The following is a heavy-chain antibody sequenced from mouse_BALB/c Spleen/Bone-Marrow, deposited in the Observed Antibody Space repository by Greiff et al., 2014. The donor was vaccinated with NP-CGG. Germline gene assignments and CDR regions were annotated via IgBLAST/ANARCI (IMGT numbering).Heavy chain of an antibody. J-gene: IGHJ2*01. V-gene: IGHV1S81*02. Sequence: QVQLQQSGAELLKPGTSVKLSCKASGYTFTRYWMHWVKQRPGQGLEWIGELNPSNGHTNYNGKFKNKSTVTVDKSSSTAYMQLSSLTSDDSAVYYCARVITTRGFDYWGQGTTLTVSS. CDR3: ARVITTRGFDY. CDR1: GYTFTRYW. D-gene: IGHD2-4*01. CDR2: LNPSNGHT.